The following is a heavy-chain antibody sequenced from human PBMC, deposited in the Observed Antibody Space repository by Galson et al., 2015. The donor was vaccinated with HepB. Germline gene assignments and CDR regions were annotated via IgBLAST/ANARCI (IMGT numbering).Heavy chain of an antibody. J-gene: IGHJ4*02. CDR3: AKDRDGDPTPFDY. D-gene: IGHD4-17*01. CDR1: GFTFSSYA. V-gene: IGHV3-30*04. CDR2: ISYDGSNK. Sequence: SLRLSCAASGFTFSSYAMHWVRQAPGKGLEWVAVISYDGSNKYYADSVKGRFTISRDNSKNTLYLQMNSLRAEDTAVYYCAKDRDGDPTPFDYWGQGTLVTVSS.